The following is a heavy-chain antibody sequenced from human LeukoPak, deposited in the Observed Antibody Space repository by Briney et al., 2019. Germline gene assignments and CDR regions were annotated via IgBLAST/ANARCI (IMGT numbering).Heavy chain of an antibody. J-gene: IGHJ5*01. CDR3: ARGGVTNWLDS. Sequence: GASVKVSCKASGYTFTNYGITWVRQAPGQGLEWMGWISTYSGNTNYARNLQGRVTMTTDTSTTTAYMELRSLRSDDTAVYYCARGGVTNWLDSWSQGTLVTVSS. CDR1: GYTFTNYG. CDR2: ISTYSGNT. D-gene: IGHD3-10*01. V-gene: IGHV1-18*01.